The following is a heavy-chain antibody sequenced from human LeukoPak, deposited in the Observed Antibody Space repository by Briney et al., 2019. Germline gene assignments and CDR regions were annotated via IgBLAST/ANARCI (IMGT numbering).Heavy chain of an antibody. V-gene: IGHV3-21*01. CDR1: GYTFSTYN. D-gene: IGHD1-1*01. J-gene: IGHJ6*02. CDR2: ILSRSSVI. Sequence: PGGSLRLSCAASGYTFSTYNMNWVRQAQGKGLEWVSSILSRSSVIYYEDSVKGRFIITRDNSNNSVYLQMKSLRAEDTAVYCCARDSLDLYYGMDVWGQGTTVTVSS. CDR3: ARDSLDLYYGMDV.